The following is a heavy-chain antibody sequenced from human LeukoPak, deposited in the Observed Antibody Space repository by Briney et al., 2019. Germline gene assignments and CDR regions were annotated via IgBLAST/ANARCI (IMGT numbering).Heavy chain of an antibody. CDR1: GFTFSAST. Sequence: GGSLRLSCVASGFTFSASTIHWVRQAPGKGLEWVANIKQDGGEIYYVDSVKGRFTISRDNAKNSLYLQMNSLTAEDTGVYYCARDKIVGATHFDYWGQGTLVTVSS. D-gene: IGHD1-26*01. J-gene: IGHJ4*02. CDR2: IKQDGGEI. CDR3: ARDKIVGATHFDY. V-gene: IGHV3-7*01.